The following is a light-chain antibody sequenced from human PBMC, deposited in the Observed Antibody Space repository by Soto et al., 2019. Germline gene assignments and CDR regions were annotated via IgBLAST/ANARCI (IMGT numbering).Light chain of an antibody. CDR3: QQYNNWPESPNYT. J-gene: IGKJ2*01. CDR1: QSVSSSY. CDR2: GAS. Sequence: EIVLTQSPGTLSLSPGERATLSCRASQSVSSSYLAWYQQRPGQAPRLLIYGASTRATGIPARFSGSGSGTEFTLTISSLQSEDFAVYYCQQYNNWPESPNYTFGQGTKVDIK. V-gene: IGKV3-15*01.